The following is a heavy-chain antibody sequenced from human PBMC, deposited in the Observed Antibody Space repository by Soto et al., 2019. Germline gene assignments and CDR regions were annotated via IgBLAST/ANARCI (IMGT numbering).Heavy chain of an antibody. Sequence: GGSLRLSCAASGFTFSSYWMSWVRQAPGKGLEWVANIKQDGSEKYYVDSVRGRFTISRDNAKNSLYLQMNSLRAEDTAVYYCARDRPWGSGAFDIWGQGTMVTVSS. CDR1: GFTFSSYW. J-gene: IGHJ3*02. CDR2: IKQDGSEK. D-gene: IGHD7-27*01. V-gene: IGHV3-7*03. CDR3: ARDRPWGSGAFDI.